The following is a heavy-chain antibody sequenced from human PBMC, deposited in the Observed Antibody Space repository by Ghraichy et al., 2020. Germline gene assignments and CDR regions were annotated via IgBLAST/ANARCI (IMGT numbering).Heavy chain of an antibody. V-gene: IGHV4-59*01. Sequence: SETLSLTCTASGGSISSYDLSWIRQTPGKGLEWIGYIYYSGGTNYNPSLKSRVTISVDTSKNQFSLKLSSVTAADTAVYYCARTASSSSEYYFDYWGQGTLVTVSS. CDR2: IYYSGGT. D-gene: IGHD6-6*01. CDR1: GGSISSYD. J-gene: IGHJ4*02. CDR3: ARTASSSSEYYFDY.